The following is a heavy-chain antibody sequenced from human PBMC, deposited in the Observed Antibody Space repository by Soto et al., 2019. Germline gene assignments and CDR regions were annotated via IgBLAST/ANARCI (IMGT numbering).Heavy chain of an antibody. Sequence: SSVKVSCKASGGTFSSYAISWVRQAPGQGLEWMGGIIPIFGTANYAQKFQGRVTITAVESTSTAYMELSSLRSEDTAVYYCARVVPAAISPNNWFDPWGQGTLVTVSS. CDR3: ARVVPAAISPNNWFDP. J-gene: IGHJ5*02. CDR2: IIPIFGTA. D-gene: IGHD2-2*02. V-gene: IGHV1-69*13. CDR1: GGTFSSYA.